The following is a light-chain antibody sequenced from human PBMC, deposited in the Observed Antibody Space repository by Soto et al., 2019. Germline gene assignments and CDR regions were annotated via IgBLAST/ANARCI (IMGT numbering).Light chain of an antibody. V-gene: IGKV1-39*01. Sequence: DIQMTQSPSSLSASIGERVIITCPASETISRYLNWYQSKPGKAPRLLISAASSLQSGVPSRFSGSYSGTDFTLTISSLQPEDFATYFCQQSYSNPLTFGGGTKVDMK. CDR1: ETISRY. J-gene: IGKJ4*01. CDR3: QQSYSNPLT. CDR2: AAS.